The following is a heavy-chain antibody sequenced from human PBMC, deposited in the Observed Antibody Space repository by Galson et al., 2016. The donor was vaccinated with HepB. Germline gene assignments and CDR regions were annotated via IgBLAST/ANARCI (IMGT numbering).Heavy chain of an antibody. CDR3: AGELS. D-gene: IGHD2/OR15-2a*01. CDR1: GFAFNTFA. CDR2: ISYDGSNK. Sequence: SLRLSCAASGFAFNTFALHWVRQAPGKRLQWVALISYDGSNKCYADSVKGRFTISRDNSKNTLSLQMNSLRTDDTAVYYCAGELSWGQGTLVIVSS. V-gene: IGHV3-30*01. J-gene: IGHJ4*02.